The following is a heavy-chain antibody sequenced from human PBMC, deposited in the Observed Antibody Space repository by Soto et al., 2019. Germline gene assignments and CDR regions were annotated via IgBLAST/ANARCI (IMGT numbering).Heavy chain of an antibody. CDR3: ARYHRSSSYYFDY. J-gene: IGHJ4*02. CDR2: IYYSGST. D-gene: IGHD6-13*01. CDR1: GGSISSSSYY. V-gene: IGHV4-39*01. Sequence: SETLSLTCTVSGGSISSSSYYWGWIRQPPGKGLEWIGSIYYSGSTYYNPSLKSRVTISVDTSKNQFSLKLSSVTAADTAVYYCARYHRSSSYYFDYWGQGTLVTVSS.